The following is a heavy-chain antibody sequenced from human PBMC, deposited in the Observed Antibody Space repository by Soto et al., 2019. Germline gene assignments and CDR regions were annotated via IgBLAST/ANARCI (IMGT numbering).Heavy chain of an antibody. CDR1: GGSISSYY. CDR2: IYYSGST. Sequence: KTSETLSLTCTVSGGSISSYYWSWIRQPPGKGLEWIGYIYYSGSTNYNPSLKSRVTISVDTSKNQFSLKLSSVTAADTAVYYCASSTDRDGYNSPFDYWGQGTLVTVSS. V-gene: IGHV4-59*01. CDR3: ASSTDRDGYNSPFDY. J-gene: IGHJ4*02. D-gene: IGHD5-12*01.